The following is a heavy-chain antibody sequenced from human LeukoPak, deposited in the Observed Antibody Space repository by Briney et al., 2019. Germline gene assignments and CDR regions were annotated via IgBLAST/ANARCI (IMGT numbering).Heavy chain of an antibody. J-gene: IGHJ5*02. V-gene: IGHV4-39*01. CDR1: GGSISSSTYY. CDR2: INYSRST. Sequence: SETLSLTCSVSGGSISSSTYYWGWIRQPPGKGLEWIGSINYSRSTYQNVSLKSRLTISADTSKNQFSLKLSAVTAADTDVYYCARQAPWARGVIILGWFDTWGQGTLVTVSS. D-gene: IGHD3-10*01. CDR3: ARQAPWARGVIILGWFDT.